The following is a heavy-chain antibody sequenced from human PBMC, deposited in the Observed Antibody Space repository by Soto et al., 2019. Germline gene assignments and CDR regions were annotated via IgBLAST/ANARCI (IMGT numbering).Heavy chain of an antibody. CDR2: TYFRSRWYN. CDR1: HDSCSSNTAA. D-gene: IGHD5-12*01. CDR3: ARDLESGYRQYYYYMDV. J-gene: IGHJ6*03. V-gene: IGHV6-1*01. Sequence: PSQTLSLTGAISHDSCSSNTAASHCIRQSPSRSLEWLGRTYFRSRWYNDYAVSVKSRITINADTSKNQFSLHLNSVSPEDTAVYYCARDLESGYRQYYYYMDVWGTGTMVTVSS.